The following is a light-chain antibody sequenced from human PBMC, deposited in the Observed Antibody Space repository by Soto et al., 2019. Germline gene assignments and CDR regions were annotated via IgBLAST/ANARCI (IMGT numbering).Light chain of an antibody. J-gene: IGKJ1*01. CDR3: QRYSSSPT. V-gene: IGKV3-20*01. CDR2: GAT. CDR1: QSVSSNS. Sequence: SARQSVSSNSACYQQKPRQPPSLLIHGATTRATGTPDRFSGSGSGTDFTLTISRLEPEDFAVYYCQRYSSSPTFGQGTKVDIK.